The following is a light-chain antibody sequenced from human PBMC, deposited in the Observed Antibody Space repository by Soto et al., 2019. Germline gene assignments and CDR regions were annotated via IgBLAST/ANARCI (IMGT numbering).Light chain of an antibody. CDR3: LQDYNRPYT. CDR1: QSVSSSY. V-gene: IGKV3-20*01. Sequence: EIVLTQSPGTLSLSPGERATLSCRASQSVSSSYLAWYQQKPGQAPRLLIYGASSRATGIPDRFSGSGSGTDFTLTISRLEPEDFATYYCLQDYNRPYTFGQGTKLEF. J-gene: IGKJ2*01. CDR2: GAS.